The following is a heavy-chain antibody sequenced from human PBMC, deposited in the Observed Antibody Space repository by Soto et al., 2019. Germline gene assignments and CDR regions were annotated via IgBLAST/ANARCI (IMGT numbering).Heavy chain of an antibody. CDR2: ISYDGSNK. D-gene: IGHD5-12*01. CDR1: GFTFSSYG. J-gene: IGHJ3*02. V-gene: IGHV3-30*18. CDR3: AKDSEMASRAPSAFDI. Sequence: PGGSLRLSCAASGFTFSSYGMHWVRQAPGKGLERVAVISYDGSNKYYADSVKGRFTISRDNSKNTLYLQMNSLRAEDTAVYYCAKDSEMASRAPSAFDIWGQGTMVTVSS.